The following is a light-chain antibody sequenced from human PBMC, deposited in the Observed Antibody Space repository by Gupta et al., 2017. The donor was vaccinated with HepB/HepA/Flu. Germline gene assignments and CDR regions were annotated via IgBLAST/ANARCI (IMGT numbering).Light chain of an antibody. CDR3: QHYTNTLTCS. J-gene: IGKJ2*04. CDR2: GVS. CDR1: QAITSNF. V-gene: IGKV3-20*01. Sequence: DIVLTQSPGTLSLAVGERATLSCRASQAITSNFLAWYQQTPGQAPRLLIHGVSTRATGIPDRLSGSGYGTEFTLSISRREPEDFGVYYCQHYTNTLTCSFSQGTKLEIK.